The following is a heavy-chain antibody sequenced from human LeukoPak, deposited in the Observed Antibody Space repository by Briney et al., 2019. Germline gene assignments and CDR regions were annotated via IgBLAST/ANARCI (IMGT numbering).Heavy chain of an antibody. D-gene: IGHD2-15*01. J-gene: IGHJ4*02. CDR3: ARDYQSIPLAG. Sequence: GGSLRLSCAASGFTFSDYYMSWIRQAPGKGLEWVSSISSSRSYIYYADSVEGRFTISRDNAKNSLYLQMNSLRAEDTAVYYCARDYQSIPLAGWGPGTLVTVSS. CDR1: GFTFSDYY. V-gene: IGHV3-11*06. CDR2: ISSSRSYI.